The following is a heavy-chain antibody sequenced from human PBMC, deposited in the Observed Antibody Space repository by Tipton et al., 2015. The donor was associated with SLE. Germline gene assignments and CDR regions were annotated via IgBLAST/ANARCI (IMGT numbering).Heavy chain of an antibody. Sequence: GRFTISRDNAKNSLYLQMNSLRAEDTALYYCARENYNGNWAGPFDIWGQGTVVTVSS. J-gene: IGHJ3*02. CDR3: ARENYNGNWAGPFDI. V-gene: IGHV3-11*05. D-gene: IGHD1-1*01.